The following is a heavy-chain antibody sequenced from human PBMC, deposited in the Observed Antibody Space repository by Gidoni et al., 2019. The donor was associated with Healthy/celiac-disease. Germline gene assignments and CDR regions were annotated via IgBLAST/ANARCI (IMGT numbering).Heavy chain of an antibody. V-gene: IGHV4-34*01. CDR2: INHSGST. CDR1: GGFFSGYY. Sequence: QVQLQKRGAGLLKPSETLSLTCAVHGGFFSGYYWSWLRQPPGKGLEWIGEINHSGSTNYNPSLKSRVTISVDTSKNQFSLKLSSVTAADTAVYYCARGSYDFWRSRAFDIWGQGTMVTVSS. J-gene: IGHJ3*02. D-gene: IGHD3-3*01. CDR3: ARGSYDFWRSRAFDI.